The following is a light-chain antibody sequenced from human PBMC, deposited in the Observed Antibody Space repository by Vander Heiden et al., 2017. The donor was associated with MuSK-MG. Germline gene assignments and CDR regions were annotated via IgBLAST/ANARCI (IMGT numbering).Light chain of an antibody. CDR2: DAS. CDR3: QQNDNLPLHT. V-gene: IGKV1-33*01. J-gene: IGKJ3*01. Sequence: DIQMTQSPSSLSASVGDRVTITCQASQDISNYLNWYQQKPGKAPKLLIYDASNLETGVPSRFSGSGYGTDFTCTSSRLQPEDIATYYCQQNDNLPLHTFGHGTKVDIK. CDR1: QDISNY.